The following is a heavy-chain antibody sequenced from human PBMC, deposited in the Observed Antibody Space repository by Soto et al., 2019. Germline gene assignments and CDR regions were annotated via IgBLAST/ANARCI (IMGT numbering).Heavy chain of an antibody. Sequence: EVQLVESGGGLVQHGGSLRLSCAASGFTFSNYWIHWVRQAPGKGLVWLSRINSDGGTTNYADSVKGRFTISRDNAKNTRSLQMNSLGADDTAVYYCARGARGYYYMDVWGKGTTVTVSS. CDR1: GFTFSNYW. D-gene: IGHD5-12*01. J-gene: IGHJ6*03. V-gene: IGHV3-74*01. CDR3: ARGARGYYYMDV. CDR2: INSDGGTT.